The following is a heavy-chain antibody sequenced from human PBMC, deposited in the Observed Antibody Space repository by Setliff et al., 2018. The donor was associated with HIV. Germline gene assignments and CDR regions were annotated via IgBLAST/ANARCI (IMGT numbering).Heavy chain of an antibody. J-gene: IGHJ5*02. Sequence: GASVKVSCKASGYTFSDYYIHWVRQAPGQGLEWMGWISPNRGATNFAQKFLGRVTMTRDTSISTAYLELSSLTSDDTAVYYCARVLAGLKWLDPWGQGILVTVSS. CDR1: GYTFSDYY. V-gene: IGHV1-2*02. CDR3: ARVLAGLKWLDP. D-gene: IGHD2-15*01. CDR2: ISPNRGAT.